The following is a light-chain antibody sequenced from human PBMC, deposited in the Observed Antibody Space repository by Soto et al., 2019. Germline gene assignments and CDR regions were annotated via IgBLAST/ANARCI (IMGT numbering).Light chain of an antibody. V-gene: IGKV3-20*01. CDR3: HQYGSSPST. Sequence: EIVLTQSPGTLSLSPGEGATLSCRASQSISSNFLAWYQQKRGQAPRLLIHGASNRATGIPDRFSGSGSGTDFTLTITRLEPEDFAVYYCHQYGSSPSTFGQGTKVDIK. J-gene: IGKJ1*01. CDR1: QSISSNF. CDR2: GAS.